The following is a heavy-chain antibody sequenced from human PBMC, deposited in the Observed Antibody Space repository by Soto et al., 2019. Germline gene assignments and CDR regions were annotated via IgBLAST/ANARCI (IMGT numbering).Heavy chain of an antibody. D-gene: IGHD6-13*01. V-gene: IGHV4-34*01. CDR2: INHSGST. Sequence: QVQLQQWGAGLLKPSETLSLTCAVYGGSFSGYYWSWIRQPPGKGLEWIGEINHSGSTNYNPSLKSPVTISLDTSKNQFSLKLSSVTAADTAVYYCARAVRRIRVAAAGDRFDPWGQGTLVTVSS. CDR1: GGSFSGYY. J-gene: IGHJ5*02. CDR3: ARAVRRIRVAAAGDRFDP.